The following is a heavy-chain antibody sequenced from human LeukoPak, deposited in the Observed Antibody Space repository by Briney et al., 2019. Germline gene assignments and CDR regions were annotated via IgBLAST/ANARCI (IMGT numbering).Heavy chain of an antibody. J-gene: IGHJ4*02. CDR3: TTDFFQGGSDY. CDR2: IKSKTYGATT. D-gene: IGHD3-10*01. V-gene: IGHV3-15*01. CDR1: GFTFSSAW. Sequence: NTGGSLRLSCGASGFTFSSAWMNWVRQAPEKGLEWVGRIKSKTYGATTDYAAPVKGRFSISRDDSKNTLYLQMNGLKAEDTAIYYCTTDFFQGGSDYWGQGTLVTVSS.